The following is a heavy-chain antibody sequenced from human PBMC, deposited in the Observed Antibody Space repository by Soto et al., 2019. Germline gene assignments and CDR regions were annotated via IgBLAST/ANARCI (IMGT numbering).Heavy chain of an antibody. J-gene: IGHJ3*02. Sequence: QVPLVQSGAEVKKPGASVKVSCKVSGYTLTELSMHWVRQAPGKGLEWMGGFDPEDGETIYAQKFQGRVTMTEDTSTDTAYMELSSLRSEDTAVYYCATDFSATTAQMGAFDIWGQGTMVTVSS. CDR2: FDPEDGET. D-gene: IGHD1-26*01. CDR3: ATDFSATTAQMGAFDI. V-gene: IGHV1-24*01. CDR1: GYTLTELS.